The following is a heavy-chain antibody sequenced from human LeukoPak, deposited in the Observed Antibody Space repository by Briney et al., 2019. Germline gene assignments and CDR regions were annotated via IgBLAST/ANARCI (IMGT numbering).Heavy chain of an antibody. D-gene: IGHD6-19*01. CDR2: INHSGST. V-gene: IGHV4-34*01. Sequence: SETLSLTCAVYGGSFSGYYWSWIRQPPGKGLEWIGEINHSGSTNYNPSLKSRVTISVDTSKNQFSLKLISVTAAATAVYYCARGKQWLVPGTDAFDIWGQGTMVTVSS. J-gene: IGHJ3*02. CDR3: ARGKQWLVPGTDAFDI. CDR1: GGSFSGYY.